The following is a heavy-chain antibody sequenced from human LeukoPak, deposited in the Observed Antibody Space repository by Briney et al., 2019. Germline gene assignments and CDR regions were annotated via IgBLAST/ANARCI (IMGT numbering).Heavy chain of an antibody. CDR3: ARGLGYGEYLVPFDI. V-gene: IGHV4-59*01. J-gene: IGHJ3*02. CDR2: IYYSGST. Sequence: SETLSLTCTVSGGSISSYYWSWIRQPPGKGLVWIGYIYYSGSTNYNPSLKSRVTISVDTSKNQFSLKLSSVTAADTAVYYCARGLGYGEYLVPFDIWGQGTLVTVSS. CDR1: GGSISSYY. D-gene: IGHD4-17*01.